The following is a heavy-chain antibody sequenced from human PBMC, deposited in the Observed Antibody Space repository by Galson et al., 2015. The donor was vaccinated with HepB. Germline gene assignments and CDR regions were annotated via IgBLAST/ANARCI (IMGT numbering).Heavy chain of an antibody. CDR2: MKQDGAEG. D-gene: IGHD2-15*01. J-gene: IGHJ3*02. Sequence: TFSHYSMTWVRQTPGKGLEWVASMKQDGAEGYYLDSVKGRFTISRDNSKNSLYLQMNRLRLEDTAVYYCVRDVAKVVLGSFDIWGQGTMVTVSS. CDR3: VRDVAKVVLGSFDI. V-gene: IGHV3-7*01. CDR1: TFSHYS.